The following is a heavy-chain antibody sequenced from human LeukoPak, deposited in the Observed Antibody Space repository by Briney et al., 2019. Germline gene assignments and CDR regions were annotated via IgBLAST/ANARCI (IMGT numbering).Heavy chain of an antibody. CDR2: INPNTGDT. Sequence: VASVKVSCKASGYTFTGYYIHWVRQAPGQGLEWMGCINPNTGDTNYARQFQGRVTMTRDTSISTAHMDLSRLRSDDTAVYYCARGAAGYDYYYYMDVWGKGTTVTISS. CDR3: ARGAAGYDYYYYMDV. V-gene: IGHV1-2*02. D-gene: IGHD3-16*01. CDR1: GYTFTGYY. J-gene: IGHJ6*03.